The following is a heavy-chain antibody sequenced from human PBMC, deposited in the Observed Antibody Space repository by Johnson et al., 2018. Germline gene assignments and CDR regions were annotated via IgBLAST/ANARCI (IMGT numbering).Heavy chain of an antibody. CDR1: GGSFSGYY. Sequence: QVQLQQWGAGLLKPSETLSLTCAVYGGSFSGYYWTWIRQPPGKGLEWIGEINHSGSTNYNPSLKSRVTISVDMSKNQFSLKLSSVTAADTAVYYCATDIRGSSGWSQHWGQGTLVTVSS. CDR3: ATDIRGSSGWSQH. D-gene: IGHD6-19*01. J-gene: IGHJ1*01. V-gene: IGHV4-34*01. CDR2: INHSGST.